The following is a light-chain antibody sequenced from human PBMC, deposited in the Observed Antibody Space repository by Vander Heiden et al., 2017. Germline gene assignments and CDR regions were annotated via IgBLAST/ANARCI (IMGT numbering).Light chain of an antibody. CDR2: DVR. Sequence: QSALTPPRSVSGSPGQSVTISCPGTSHDVGGYNYVYWDQKQPGNAPKLMIYDVRKRTAGVPDRFSGSKSGNTAALTISGRKEEDEADYYGCSDAGSDTYVFGTGTKVTVL. CDR1: SHDVGGYNY. V-gene: IGLV2-11*01. CDR3: CSDAGSDTYV. J-gene: IGLJ1*01.